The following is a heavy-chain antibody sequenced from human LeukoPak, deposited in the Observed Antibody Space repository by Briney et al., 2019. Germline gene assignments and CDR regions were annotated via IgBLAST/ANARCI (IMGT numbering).Heavy chain of an antibody. CDR2: IAWNSGEK. Sequence: GRSLRLSCAASGFTFDNYAMHWVRQAPGKGLEWVSGIAWNSGEKGYAASVKGRFTISRDNAKNSLYLQMNSLRAEDTAMYYCAKDSGGYSYGYFFDLWGQGTLVTVSS. CDR1: GFTFDNYA. V-gene: IGHV3-9*01. D-gene: IGHD5-18*01. J-gene: IGHJ4*02. CDR3: AKDSGGYSYGYFFDL.